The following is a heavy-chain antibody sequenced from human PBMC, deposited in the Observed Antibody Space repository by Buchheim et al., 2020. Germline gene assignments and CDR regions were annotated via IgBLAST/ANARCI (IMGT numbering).Heavy chain of an antibody. CDR2: INSDGSGT. D-gene: IGHD1-26*01. Sequence: EVQLVESGGGLVQPGGSLRRSCAASGFTFSPYYMHWVRQPPGKGLVWVSRINSDGSGTTYADSVKGRFTISRDNAKNPLYLQMNGLRVEDTAVYYCLCLGFESFPWGQGTL. V-gene: IGHV3-74*03. CDR1: GFTFSPYY. CDR3: LCLGFESFP. J-gene: IGHJ5*02.